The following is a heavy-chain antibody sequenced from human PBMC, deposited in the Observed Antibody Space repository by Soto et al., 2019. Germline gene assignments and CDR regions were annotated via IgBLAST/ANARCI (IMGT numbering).Heavy chain of an antibody. J-gene: IGHJ6*02. D-gene: IGHD6-13*01. V-gene: IGHV1-24*01. Sequence: ASVKVSCKVSGYTLTELSMHGVVQSPLRWLDWMGGFDPEDGETIYAQKFQGRVTMTEDTSTDAAYMELSSLRSEDTAVYYCATQTRWGSSPHGYYYGMDVWGQGTTVTVSS. CDR1: GYTLTELS. CDR2: FDPEDGET. CDR3: ATQTRWGSSPHGYYYGMDV.